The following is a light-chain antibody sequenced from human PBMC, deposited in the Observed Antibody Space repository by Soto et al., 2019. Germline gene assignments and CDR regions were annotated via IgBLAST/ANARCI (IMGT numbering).Light chain of an antibody. V-gene: IGKV1-39*01. CDR3: QKSYSIPYT. Sequence: DIQMTQSPSSLSAFVGDRVTITCRASQSISTYLNWYQQKPGKAPKLLIYAASSLQSGVPSRFSGSGSGTDFTLTISSLQPEDFATYYCQKSYSIPYTFGQGTKLEIK. CDR1: QSISTY. CDR2: AAS. J-gene: IGKJ2*01.